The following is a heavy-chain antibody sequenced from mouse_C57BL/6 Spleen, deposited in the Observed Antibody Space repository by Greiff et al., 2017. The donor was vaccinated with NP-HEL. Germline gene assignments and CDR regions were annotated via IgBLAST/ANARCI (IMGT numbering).Heavy chain of an antibody. CDR1: GFSFNTYA. V-gene: IGHV10-1*01. D-gene: IGHD1-1*01. J-gene: IGHJ1*03. Sequence: EVQVVESGGGLVQPKGSLKLSCAASGFSFNTYAMNWVRQAPGKGLEWVARIRSKSNNYATYYADSVKDRFTISRDDSESMLYLQMNNLKTEDTAMYYCVRQEYYGSSYDWYFDVWGTGTTVTVSS. CDR3: VRQEYYGSSYDWYFDV. CDR2: IRSKSNNYAT.